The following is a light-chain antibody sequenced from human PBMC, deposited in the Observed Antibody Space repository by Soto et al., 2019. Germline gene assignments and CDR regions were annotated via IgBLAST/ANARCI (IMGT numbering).Light chain of an antibody. CDR2: LGS. V-gene: IGKV2-28*01. Sequence: DIVMTQSPLSLPVTPGEPASISCRSSQSLLHSNGYNYLDWYLQKPGQSPQLLIYLGSNRASGVPDRFSGSGSGTDFTLKISRVEAEDVGVYYCMQDLQLEAFGGGTKVEIK. CDR3: MQDLQLEA. CDR1: QSLLHSNGYNY. J-gene: IGKJ4*01.